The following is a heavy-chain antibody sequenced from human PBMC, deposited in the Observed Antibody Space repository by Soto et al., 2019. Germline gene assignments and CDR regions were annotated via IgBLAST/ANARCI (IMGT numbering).Heavy chain of an antibody. CDR2: IWYDGSNK. Sequence: GGSLRLSCAASGFTFSSYGMHWVRQAPGKGLEWVAVIWYDGSNKYYADSVKGRFTISRDNSKNTLYLQMNSLRAEDTAVYYCARDRYPEINYYYYYGMDVWGQGTTVTVSS. CDR1: GFTFSSYG. D-gene: IGHD3-16*02. J-gene: IGHJ6*02. V-gene: IGHV3-33*01. CDR3: ARDRYPEINYYYYYGMDV.